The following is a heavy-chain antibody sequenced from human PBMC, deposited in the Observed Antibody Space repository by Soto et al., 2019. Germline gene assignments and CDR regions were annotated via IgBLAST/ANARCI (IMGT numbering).Heavy chain of an antibody. CDR2: INPSGGST. Sequence: QVQLVQSGAEVKKPGASVKVSCKASGYTFTSYYMHWVRQAPGQGLEWMGIINPSGGSTSYAQKFQSRVTVTRDTSTSTVYMELSSLRYEDTAVYYCARDGDYCSGGSCYSEYDYWGPGTLVTVSS. CDR3: ARDGDYCSGGSCYSEYDY. J-gene: IGHJ4*02. CDR1: GYTFTSYY. V-gene: IGHV1-46*03. D-gene: IGHD2-15*01.